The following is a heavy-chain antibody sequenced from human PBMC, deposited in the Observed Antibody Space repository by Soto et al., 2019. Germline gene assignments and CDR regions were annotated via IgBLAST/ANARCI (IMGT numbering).Heavy chain of an antibody. CDR2: ISYSGST. D-gene: IGHD4-17*01. V-gene: IGHV4-39*01. J-gene: IGHJ4*02. CDR3: ARGLRWEWYFDY. CDR1: GGSISISTYF. Sequence: QLQLQESGPGLVKPSETLSLTCTVSGGSISISTYFWGWIRQPPGKGLEWIGSISYSGSTSYNPSLKSRVTMSVGTSKNQFSLKLSSVTAADTAVYYCARGLRWEWYFDYWGQGTLVTVSS.